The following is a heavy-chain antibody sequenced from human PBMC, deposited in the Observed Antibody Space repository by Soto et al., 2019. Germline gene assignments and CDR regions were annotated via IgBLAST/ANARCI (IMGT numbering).Heavy chain of an antibody. V-gene: IGHV4-61*01. D-gene: IGHD1-26*01. Sequence: QVQLQESGPGLVKPSETLSLTCTVSGGSVSSGSYYWSWIRQPPGKGLEWIGYIYYSGSTNYNRSLKSRVTISVDTSKNQFSLKLSSVTAADTAVYYCAAVVGATSESVLDYWGQGTLVTVSS. J-gene: IGHJ4*02. CDR3: AAVVGATSESVLDY. CDR2: IYYSGST. CDR1: GGSVSSGSYY.